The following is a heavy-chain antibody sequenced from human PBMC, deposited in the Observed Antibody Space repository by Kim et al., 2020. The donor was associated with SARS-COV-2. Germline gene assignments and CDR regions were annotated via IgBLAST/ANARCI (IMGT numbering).Heavy chain of an antibody. J-gene: IGHJ4*02. Sequence: GGSLRLSCAASGFTFSSYSMNWVRQAPGKGLEWVSSISSSSSYIYYADSVKGRFTISRDNAKNSLYLQMNSLRAEDTAVYYCARAPMGNQRIDYWGQGTLVTVSS. CDR1: GFTFSSYS. CDR3: ARAPMGNQRIDY. V-gene: IGHV3-21*01. D-gene: IGHD2-2*01. CDR2: ISSSSSYI.